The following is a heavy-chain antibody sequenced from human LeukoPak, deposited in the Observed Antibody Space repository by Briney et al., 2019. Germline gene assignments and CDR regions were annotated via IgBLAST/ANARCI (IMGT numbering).Heavy chain of an antibody. Sequence: SVKVSCKASGGTFSSYAISWVRQAPGQGLEWMGRIIPIFGTGNSAQKFQGRVTITTDESTSTAYMELSSLRSEDTAVYYCARSGKDIVVVPAARSSYYYYYYMDVWGKGTTVTVSS. CDR1: GGTFSSYA. V-gene: IGHV1-69*05. CDR2: IIPIFGTG. D-gene: IGHD2-2*01. CDR3: ARSGKDIVVVPAARSSYYYYYYMDV. J-gene: IGHJ6*03.